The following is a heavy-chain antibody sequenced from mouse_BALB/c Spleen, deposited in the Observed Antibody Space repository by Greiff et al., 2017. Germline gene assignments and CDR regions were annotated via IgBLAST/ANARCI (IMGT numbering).Heavy chain of an antibody. J-gene: IGHJ3*01. CDR1: GYSFTGYT. CDR3: ASGYDGYLPFAY. D-gene: IGHD2-3*01. CDR2: INPYNGGT. Sequence: VQLKESGPELVKPGASMKISCKASGYSFTGYTMNWVKQSHGKNLEWIGLINPYNGGTSYNQKFKGKATLTVDKSSSTAYMELLSLTSEDSAVYYCASGYDGYLPFAYWGQGTLVTVSA. V-gene: IGHV1-18*01.